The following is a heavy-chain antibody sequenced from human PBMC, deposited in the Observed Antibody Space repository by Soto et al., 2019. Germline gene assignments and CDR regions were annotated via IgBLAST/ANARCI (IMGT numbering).Heavy chain of an antibody. V-gene: IGHV4-39*02. J-gene: IGHJ4*02. Sequence: QLQLQESGPGLVKPSETLSLTCTVSGGSFDITSSYWAWVRQPPGKGLEWIAYIYYSGSTYYNPSLKSRITISVDTSTNPLSLRLSSVTAADTAVYYCATVPIVGTKPYYFDSWGQGTLVTVSS. CDR3: ATVPIVGTKPYYFDS. CDR1: GGSFDITSSY. D-gene: IGHD1-1*01. CDR2: IYYSGST.